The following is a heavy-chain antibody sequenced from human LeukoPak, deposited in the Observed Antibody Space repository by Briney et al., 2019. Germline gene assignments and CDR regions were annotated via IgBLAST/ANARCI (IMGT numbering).Heavy chain of an antibody. CDR3: ARHRRSSGWYEIDY. CDR2: INPNSGGT. D-gene: IGHD6-19*01. Sequence: ASVKVSCKASGYTFTGYYMHWVRQAPGQGLEWMGWINPNSGGTNYAQKFQGRVTMTRDTSISTAYMELSRLRSDDTAVYYCARHRRSSGWYEIDYWGQGTLVTVSS. J-gene: IGHJ4*02. V-gene: IGHV1-2*02. CDR1: GYTFTGYY.